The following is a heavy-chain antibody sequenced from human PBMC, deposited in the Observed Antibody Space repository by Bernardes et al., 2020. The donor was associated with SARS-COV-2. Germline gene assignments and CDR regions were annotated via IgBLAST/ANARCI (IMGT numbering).Heavy chain of an antibody. CDR3: AIPPTNHDRYGMDV. V-gene: IGHV1-2*02. D-gene: IGHD3-22*01. CDR1: GYIFTGYY. CDR2: INPNSGGT. Sequence: SVKVSCKASGYIFTGYYMHWVRQAPGQGLEWMGWINPNSGGTNYAQKFQGRVTMTRDTSISTAYMELSRLRSDDTAVYYCAIPPTNHDRYGMDVWGQGTTVTVSS. J-gene: IGHJ6*02.